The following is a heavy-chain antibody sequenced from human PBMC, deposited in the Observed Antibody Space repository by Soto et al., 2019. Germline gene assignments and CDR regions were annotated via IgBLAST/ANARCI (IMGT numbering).Heavy chain of an antibody. CDR2: IWYDGSDK. D-gene: IGHD3-16*02. CDR1: GFAFSSYG. V-gene: IGHV3-33*01. Sequence: QVQLVESVGGVVQPGRSLRVSCAASGFAFSSYGMHWVRQAPGKGLEWVAVIWYDGSDKYYADSVKGRFTISRDNSKNTLYLHMNSLRVEDTAVYYCARDVSTTRYVPNWFDPWGQGTLVTVSS. J-gene: IGHJ5*02. CDR3: ARDVSTTRYVPNWFDP.